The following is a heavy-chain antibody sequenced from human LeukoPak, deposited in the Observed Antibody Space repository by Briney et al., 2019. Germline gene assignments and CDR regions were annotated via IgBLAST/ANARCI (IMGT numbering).Heavy chain of an antibody. CDR3: ARGEKLLGYCSSTSCYAFDY. Sequence: WGSLRLSCAASGFTFSSYAMHWLRQAPGKGLEYVSAISSNGGSTYYANSVKGRFTISRDNSKNTLYLQMGSLRAEDMAVYYCARGEKLLGYCSSTSCYAFDYWGQGTLVTVSS. CDR2: ISSNGGST. D-gene: IGHD2-2*01. V-gene: IGHV3-64*01. J-gene: IGHJ4*02. CDR1: GFTFSSYA.